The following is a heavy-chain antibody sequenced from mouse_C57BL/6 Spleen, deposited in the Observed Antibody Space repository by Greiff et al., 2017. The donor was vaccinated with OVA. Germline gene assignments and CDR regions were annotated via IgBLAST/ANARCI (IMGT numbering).Heavy chain of an antibody. CDR3: ARWDYDYAWFAY. D-gene: IGHD2-4*01. J-gene: IGHJ3*01. CDR1: GYTFTSYW. Sequence: QVQLQQSGAELVMPGASVKLSCKASGYTFTSYWMHWVKQRPGQGLEWIGEIDPSDSYTNYNQKFKGKSTLTVDKSSSTAYMQLSSLTSEDSAVYYCARWDYDYAWFAYWDQGTLVTVSA. V-gene: IGHV1-69*01. CDR2: IDPSDSYT.